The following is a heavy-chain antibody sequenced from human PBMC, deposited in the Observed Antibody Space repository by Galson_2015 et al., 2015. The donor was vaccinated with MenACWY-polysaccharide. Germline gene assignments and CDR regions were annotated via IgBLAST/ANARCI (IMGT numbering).Heavy chain of an antibody. Sequence: SLTCTVSGGSTSSYYWNWIRQPPEKGLEWIGYIDYSGSTNYNPSLRSRVTISVDTSKNQFSLKLTSVTAADTAVYYCAKSQKTNQAGYWDYWGQGSLVTVSS. D-gene: IGHD2-8*02. V-gene: IGHV4-59*01. CDR2: IDYSGST. J-gene: IGHJ4*02. CDR3: AKSQKTNQAGYWDY. CDR1: GGSTSSYY.